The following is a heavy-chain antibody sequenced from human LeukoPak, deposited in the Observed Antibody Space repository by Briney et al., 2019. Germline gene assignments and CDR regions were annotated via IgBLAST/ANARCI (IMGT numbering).Heavy chain of an antibody. V-gene: IGHV3-23*01. CDR2: ISGSGGST. D-gene: IGHD3-22*01. CDR1: GFTFSSYA. J-gene: IGHJ4*02. Sequence: GGSLRLSCAASGFTFSSYAMSWVRQAPGKGLEWVSAISGSGGSTYYADSVKGRFTISRDNSKNTLYLQMNSLRAEDTAVYYCAKASRPNFYYDSSGSELYYFDYWGQGPLVTVSS. CDR3: AKASRPNFYYDSSGSELYYFDY.